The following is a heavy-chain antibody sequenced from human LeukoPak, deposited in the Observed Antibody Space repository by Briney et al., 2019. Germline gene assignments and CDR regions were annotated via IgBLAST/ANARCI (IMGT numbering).Heavy chain of an antibody. CDR2: INPNSGGT. CDR3: TREDDSSGYRPFDI. CDR1: GGPFSSYD. J-gene: IGHJ3*02. D-gene: IGHD3-22*01. V-gene: IGHV1-2*06. Sequence: ASVKVSCKASGGPFSSYDISWVRQAPGQGLEWMGRINPNSGGTTYAQKFQGRVTMTRDTSISTAYMDLSSLRSDDTAVYYCTREDDSSGYRPFDIWGRGTMVTVSS.